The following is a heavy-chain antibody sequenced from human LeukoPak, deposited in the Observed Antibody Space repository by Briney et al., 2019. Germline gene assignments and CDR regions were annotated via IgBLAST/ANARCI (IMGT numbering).Heavy chain of an antibody. CDR2: IYSGGST. CDR1: AFSVGSNY. Sequence: GGSLRLSCAASAFSVGSNYMTWVRQAPGKGLEWVSLIYSGGSTYYADSVKGRFTISRDNSKNTLYLQMNSLRAEDAAVYYCAKAPVTTCSGAYCYPFDYWGQGTLVTVSS. V-gene: IGHV3-66*01. D-gene: IGHD2-15*01. J-gene: IGHJ4*02. CDR3: AKAPVTTCSGAYCYPFDY.